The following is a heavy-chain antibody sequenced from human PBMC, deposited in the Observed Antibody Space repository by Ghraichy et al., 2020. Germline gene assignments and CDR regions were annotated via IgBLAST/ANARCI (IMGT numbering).Heavy chain of an antibody. J-gene: IGHJ6*02. D-gene: IGHD3-22*01. Sequence: ASVKVSCKASGYTFTGYYMHWVRQAPGQGLEWMGWINPNSGGTNYAQKFQGRVTMTRDTSISTAYMELSRLRSDDTAVYYCARDRDDSSGFRTPDYYGMDVWGQGTTVTVSS. CDR3: ARDRDDSSGFRTPDYYGMDV. CDR2: INPNSGGT. V-gene: IGHV1-2*02. CDR1: GYTFTGYY.